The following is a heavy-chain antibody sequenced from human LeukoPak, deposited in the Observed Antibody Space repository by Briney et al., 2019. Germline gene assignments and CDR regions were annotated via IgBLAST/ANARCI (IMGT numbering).Heavy chain of an antibody. CDR2: IYSGGST. CDR3: ARDSGAYCGDDCYAFDI. V-gene: IGHV3-66*01. Sequence: GGSLRLSCAASGFTVSSNYMSWVRQAPGKGLEWVSVIYSGGSTYYADSVKGRFTISRDNSKNTLYLQMNSLRAEDTAVYYCARDSGAYCGDDCYAFDIWGQGTMVTVSS. D-gene: IGHD2-21*02. J-gene: IGHJ3*02. CDR1: GFTVSSNY.